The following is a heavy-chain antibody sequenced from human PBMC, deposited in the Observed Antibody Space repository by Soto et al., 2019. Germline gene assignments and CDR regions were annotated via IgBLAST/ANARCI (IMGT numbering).Heavy chain of an antibody. Sequence: PGGSLRLSCGASGFTFDNFAMTWVRQAPGKGLQWVATISSLAGSTYYEDSVKGRFTLSRDNSKSTLYLEMNSLRADDTAIYYCAKEAGSRYFPLDHRGHGTLVTVSS. D-gene: IGHD1-1*01. CDR3: AKEAGSRYFPLDH. CDR2: ISSLAGST. V-gene: IGHV3-23*01. J-gene: IGHJ4*01. CDR1: GFTFDNFA.